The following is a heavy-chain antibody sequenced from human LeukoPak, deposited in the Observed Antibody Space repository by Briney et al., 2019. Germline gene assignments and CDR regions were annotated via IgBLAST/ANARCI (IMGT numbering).Heavy chain of an antibody. V-gene: IGHV3-74*01. CDR1: GFTFSSYW. CDR2: INSEGRST. Sequence: GGSLRLSCAASGFTFSSYWMHWVRQAPGKGLVWVSRINSEGRSTSYADSVKGRFTISRDNAKNTLYLQMNSLRAEDTAVYYCAKAPDYDYVWGSYRYSFSFDYWGQGTLVTVSS. CDR3: AKAPDYDYVWGSYRYSFSFDY. D-gene: IGHD3-16*02. J-gene: IGHJ4*02.